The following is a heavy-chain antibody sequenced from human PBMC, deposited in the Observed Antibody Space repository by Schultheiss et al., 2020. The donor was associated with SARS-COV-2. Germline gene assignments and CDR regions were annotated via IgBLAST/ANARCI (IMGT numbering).Heavy chain of an antibody. CDR3: AYDGDGSGSFDY. V-gene: IGHV3-9*01. CDR2: ISWNSGSI. J-gene: IGHJ4*02. D-gene: IGHD3-10*01. CDR1: GFTFDDYA. Sequence: GGSLRLSCAASGFTFDDYAMHWVRQAPGKGLEWVSGISWNSGSIGYADSVKGRFTISRDNAKNSLYLQMNSLRAEDTAVYYCAYDGDGSGSFDYWGQGTLVTVSS.